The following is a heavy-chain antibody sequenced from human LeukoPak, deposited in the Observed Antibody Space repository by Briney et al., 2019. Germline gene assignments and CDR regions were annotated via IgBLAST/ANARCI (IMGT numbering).Heavy chain of an antibody. CDR3: AKDAREYSSSDDYHYYYMDV. CDR2: ISWDGGNT. Sequence: GGSLRLSCAASGFTFADYAMHWVRQAPGKGLEWVSLISWDGGNTYYADSVQGRFTISRDNSKNSLYLQMNSLRPEDTALYYCAKDAREYSSSDDYHYYYMDVWGKGSTVTVSS. D-gene: IGHD6-6*01. J-gene: IGHJ6*03. CDR1: GFTFADYA. V-gene: IGHV3-43D*03.